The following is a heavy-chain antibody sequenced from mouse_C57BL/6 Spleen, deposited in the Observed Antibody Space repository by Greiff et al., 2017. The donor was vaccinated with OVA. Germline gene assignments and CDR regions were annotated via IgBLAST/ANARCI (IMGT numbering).Heavy chain of an antibody. CDR2: IDPATGGT. CDR3: TRAGFTTVVATDY. CDR1: GYTFTDYE. J-gene: IGHJ2*01. V-gene: IGHV1-15*01. Sequence: VQLQQSGAELVRPGASVTLSCKASGYTFTDYEMHWVKQTPVHGLEWIGAIDPATGGTAYNQKFKGKAILTADKSSSTAYMELRSLTSEDSAVYYCTRAGFTTVVATDYWGQGTTLTVSS. D-gene: IGHD1-1*01.